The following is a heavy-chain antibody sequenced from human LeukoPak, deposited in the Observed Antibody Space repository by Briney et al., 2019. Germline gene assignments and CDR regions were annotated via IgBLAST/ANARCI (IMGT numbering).Heavy chain of an antibody. Sequence: SETLSLTCAVYGGSFSGYYWSWIRQPPGKGLEWIGEINYSGSTYYNPSLKSRVTISVDTSKKDFSLKLSSVTAADTAVYYCARHLRYFDWYPIPGGFDYWGQGTLVTVSS. CDR3: ARHLRYFDWYPIPGGFDY. CDR1: GGSFSGYY. D-gene: IGHD3-9*01. CDR2: INYSGST. J-gene: IGHJ4*02. V-gene: IGHV4-34*01.